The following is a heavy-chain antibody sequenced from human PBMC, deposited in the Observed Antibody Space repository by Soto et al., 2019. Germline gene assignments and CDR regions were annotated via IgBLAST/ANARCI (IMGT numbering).Heavy chain of an antibody. CDR2: IYYSGST. D-gene: IGHD3-3*01. Sequence: SETLSLTCTVSGGSISSSSYYWGWIRQPPGKGLEWIGSIYYSGSTYYNPSLKSRVTISVDTSKNQFSLKLSSVTAADTAVYYCARGAPRTFTRFYPWGQGTLVPGSS. CDR3: ARGAPRTFTRFYP. J-gene: IGHJ5*02. CDR1: GGSISSSSYY. V-gene: IGHV4-39*01.